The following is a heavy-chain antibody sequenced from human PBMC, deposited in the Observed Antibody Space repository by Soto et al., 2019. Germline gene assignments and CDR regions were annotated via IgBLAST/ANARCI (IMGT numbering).Heavy chain of an antibody. D-gene: IGHD2-2*01. J-gene: IGHJ5*02. V-gene: IGHV3-30-3*01. Sequence: PGGSLRLSCVVSGFTFSNYALHWVRQAPGKGLEWVTVISSDGSNKYYADSVKGRFTISSDNSRNTLYLQMNSLRAEDTAVYYCARDHMEYCTSPSCFGPWFDPWGQGTLVTVSS. CDR1: GFTFSNYA. CDR3: ARDHMEYCTSPSCFGPWFDP. CDR2: ISSDGSNK.